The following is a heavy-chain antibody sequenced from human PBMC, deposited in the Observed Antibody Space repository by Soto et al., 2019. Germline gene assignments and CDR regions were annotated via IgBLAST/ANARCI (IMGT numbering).Heavy chain of an antibody. J-gene: IGHJ6*02. CDR2: ISSSSSYI. Sequence: GGSLRLSCAASGFTFSSYSMNWVRQAPGKGLEWVSSISSSSSYIYYADSVKGRFTISRDNAKNSLYLQMNSLRAEDTAVYYCARDTGYSYGFSVDGMDVWGQGTTVTVSS. CDR1: GFTFSSYS. D-gene: IGHD5-18*01. V-gene: IGHV3-21*01. CDR3: ARDTGYSYGFSVDGMDV.